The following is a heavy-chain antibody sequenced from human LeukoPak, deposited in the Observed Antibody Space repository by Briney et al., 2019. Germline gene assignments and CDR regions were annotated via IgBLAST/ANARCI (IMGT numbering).Heavy chain of an antibody. CDR1: GYDSISTYY. D-gene: IGHD4-17*01. J-gene: IGHJ3*02. CDR3: ARALPSDDYGDNDAFDI. CDR2: IFYKGNT. Sequence: SETLSLTCSVSGYDSISTYYWNWIRQPPGKGLERIGQIFYKGNTNYNPSLESRVTISVDKSKNQFSLKLSSVTAADTAVYYCARALPSDDYGDNDAFDIWGQGTMVTVSS. V-gene: IGHV4-59*12.